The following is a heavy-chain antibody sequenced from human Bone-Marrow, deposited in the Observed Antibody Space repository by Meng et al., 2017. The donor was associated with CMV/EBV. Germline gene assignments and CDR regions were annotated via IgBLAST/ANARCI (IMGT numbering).Heavy chain of an antibody. Sequence: ASVKVSCKASVYTFTSYDINWVRQATGQGLEWMGWMNPNSGNTGYAQKFQGRVTITRNTSISTAYMELSSLRSEDTAVYYCARSHARFLDRLNYYYYYYGMDVWGQGTTVTVSS. CDR2: MNPNSGNT. CDR1: VYTFTSYD. V-gene: IGHV1-8*03. CDR3: ARSHARFLDRLNYYYYYYGMDV. D-gene: IGHD3-3*01. J-gene: IGHJ6*02.